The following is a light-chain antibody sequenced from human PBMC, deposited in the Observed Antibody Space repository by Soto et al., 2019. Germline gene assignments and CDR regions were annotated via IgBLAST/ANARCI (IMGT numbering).Light chain of an antibody. J-gene: IGKJ4*01. CDR3: QEYGSSPWLT. CDR2: DAS. V-gene: IGKV3-20*01. CDR1: QSFSSSY. Sequence: EIGLTQSPGTPSLSPGERATLACRASQSFSSSYLAWYQQKPGQAPRHPLYDASSRATGIPDRFSGSGSGTYFAFTISSLEPVDFAVYYCQEYGSSPWLTFGGGTKVVIK.